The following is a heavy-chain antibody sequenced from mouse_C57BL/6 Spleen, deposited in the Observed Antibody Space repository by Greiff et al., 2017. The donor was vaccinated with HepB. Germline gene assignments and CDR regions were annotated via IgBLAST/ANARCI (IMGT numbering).Heavy chain of an antibody. CDR1: GFTFSNYW. Sequence: EVKLVESGGGLVQPGGSMKLSCVASGFTFSNYWMNWVRQSPEKGLEWVAQIRLKSDNYATHYAESVKGRFTISRDDSKSSVYLQMNNLRAEDTGIYYCTVTTVVATKGFDYWGQGTTLTVSS. J-gene: IGHJ2*01. CDR3: TVTTVVATKGFDY. V-gene: IGHV6-3*01. D-gene: IGHD1-1*01. CDR2: IRLKSDNYAT.